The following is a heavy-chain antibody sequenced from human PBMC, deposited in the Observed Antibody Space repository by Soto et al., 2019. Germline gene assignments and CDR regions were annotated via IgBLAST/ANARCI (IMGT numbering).Heavy chain of an antibody. CDR1: GFTFNNYA. V-gene: IGHV3-23*01. CDR2: ISGGGDTT. Sequence: EVQLLESGGGLVQPGGSPRLSCAASGFTFNNYAMTWVLQAPGKGLEWVSAISGGGDTTSYADSVKGRFTVSRDGSKNTLYLQMSSLRAEDTALYYCAKGRGGSGSLTPRVDFWGQGTLVTVSS. CDR3: AKGRGGSGSLTPRVDF. D-gene: IGHD3-10*01. J-gene: IGHJ4*02.